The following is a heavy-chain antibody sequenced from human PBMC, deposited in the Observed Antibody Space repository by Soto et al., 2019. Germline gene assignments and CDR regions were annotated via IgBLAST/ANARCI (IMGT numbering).Heavy chain of an antibody. CDR2: ISNNGGST. J-gene: IGHJ4*02. CDR3: AKDPDISGWYQTDLDY. D-gene: IGHD6-19*01. V-gene: IGHV3-23*01. Sequence: EVQLLESGGGLVQPGGSLRLSCAASGFIFSSFAMSWVRQAPGKGLEWVSTISNNGGSTYSADSVKGRFTISRDNSKNTLCLQMNSLRAEDTAVYYCAKDPDISGWYQTDLDYWGQGTLVTVSS. CDR1: GFIFSSFA.